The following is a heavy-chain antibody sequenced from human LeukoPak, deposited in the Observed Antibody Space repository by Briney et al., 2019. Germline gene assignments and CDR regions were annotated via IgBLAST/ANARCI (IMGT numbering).Heavy chain of an antibody. CDR2: IYYSGST. J-gene: IGHJ4*02. Sequence: SETLSLTCTVSGASISSGGCYWSWIRQLPGKGLEWIGSIYYSGSTYYNPSLKSRLTMSVDTSKTQFSLNLSSVTAADTAVYFCARGRVEAYAFDYWGQGTLVTVSS. CDR1: GASISSGGCY. CDR3: ARGRVEAYAFDY. V-gene: IGHV4-39*07. D-gene: IGHD1-26*01.